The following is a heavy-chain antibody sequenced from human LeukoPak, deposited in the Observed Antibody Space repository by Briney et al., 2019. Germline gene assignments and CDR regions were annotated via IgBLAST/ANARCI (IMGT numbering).Heavy chain of an antibody. CDR2: IYHSGST. J-gene: IGHJ3*02. CDR3: ATRGPYDSSGYDAFDI. CDR1: GGSISSGGYY. D-gene: IGHD3-22*01. V-gene: IGHV4-30-2*05. Sequence: SQTLSLTCTVSGGSISSGGYYWSWIRQPPGKGLEWIGYIYHSGSTYYNPSLKSRVTISVDTSKNQFSLKLSSVTAADTAVYYCATRGPYDSSGYDAFDIWGQGTMVTVSS.